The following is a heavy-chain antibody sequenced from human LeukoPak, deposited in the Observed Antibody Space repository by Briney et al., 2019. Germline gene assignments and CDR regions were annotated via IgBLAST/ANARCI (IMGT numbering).Heavy chain of an antibody. CDR2: IYSGGDT. J-gene: IGHJ4*02. V-gene: IGHV3-53*01. CDR3: AKEEEYSFDY. Sequence: GGSLRLSCAASGLTVSSNYMSWVRQAPGKGLEWVSVIYSGGDTYYADSVKGRFTISRDNSKNTLYLQMNSLRAEDTAVYYCAKEEEYSFDYWGQGTLVTVSS. CDR1: GLTVSSNY.